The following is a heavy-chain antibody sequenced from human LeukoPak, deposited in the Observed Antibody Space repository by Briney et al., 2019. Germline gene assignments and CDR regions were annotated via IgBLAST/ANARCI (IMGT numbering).Heavy chain of an antibody. CDR2: ISAYNGDT. J-gene: IGHJ5*02. Sequence: ASVKVSCKASGYTFTSYGISWVRQAPGHGLEWMGWISAYNGDTKYSQKLQGRVTMTTDTSTSTAYMDLRSLRSDDTAVYYCAREASTTWPNWFDPWGQGTLVTVSS. V-gene: IGHV1-18*01. D-gene: IGHD1-14*01. CDR3: AREASTTWPNWFDP. CDR1: GYTFTSYG.